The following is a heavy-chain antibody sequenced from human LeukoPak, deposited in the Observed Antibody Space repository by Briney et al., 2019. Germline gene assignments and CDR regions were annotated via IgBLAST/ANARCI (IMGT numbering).Heavy chain of an antibody. J-gene: IGHJ4*02. CDR3: ARGNSAIDGSGSHFDY. CDR2: IYYSGST. V-gene: IGHV4-39*07. Sequence: SETLSLTCTVSGGSISSSSYYWGWIRQPPGKGLEWIGSIYYSGSTYYNPSLKSRVTISVDTSKSQFSLKLSSVTAADTAVYYCARGNSAIDGSGSHFDYWGQGTLVTVSS. D-gene: IGHD3-10*01. CDR1: GGSISSSSYY.